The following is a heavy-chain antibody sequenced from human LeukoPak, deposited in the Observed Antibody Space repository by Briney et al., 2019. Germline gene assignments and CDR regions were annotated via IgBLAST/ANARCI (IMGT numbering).Heavy chain of an antibody. CDR2: IGTIGDT. CDR1: GFTFSSYD. Sequence: PGGSLRLSCAASGFTFSSYDMHWVRQVAGKGLEWVSSIGTIGDTLYPGSVKGRFTISRENGKNSLYLQMNSLRAGDTAVYYCARATVIGTVPVPGFLDVWGKGTTVTVSS. V-gene: IGHV3-13*01. D-gene: IGHD6-19*01. J-gene: IGHJ6*04. CDR3: ARATVIGTVPVPGFLDV.